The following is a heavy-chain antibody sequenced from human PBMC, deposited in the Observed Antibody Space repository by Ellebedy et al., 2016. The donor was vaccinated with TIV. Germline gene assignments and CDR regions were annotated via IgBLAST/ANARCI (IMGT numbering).Heavy chain of an antibody. CDR1: GLSVSTSY. CDR2: IYGGGST. V-gene: IGHV3-53*01. J-gene: IGHJ6*02. Sequence: GESLKTSXAASGLSVSTSYMSWVRQAPGKGLEWVSDIYGGGSTYYADSVRGRFTISRDNSKNTLYLQMNSLRVEDTAVYYCAKLSAYYYYGMDVWGQGTLVSVSS. D-gene: IGHD4-23*01. CDR3: AKLSAYYYYGMDV.